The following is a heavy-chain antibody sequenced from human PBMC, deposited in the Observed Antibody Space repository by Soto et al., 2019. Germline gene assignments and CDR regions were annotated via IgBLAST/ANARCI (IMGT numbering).Heavy chain of an antibody. CDR1: GGSISSGSYY. J-gene: IGHJ4*02. V-gene: IGHV4-61*01. CDR2: IYYSGST. Sequence: PSETLSLTCTVSGGSISSGSYYWSWIRQPPGKGLEWIGYIYYSGSTNYNPSLKSRVTISVDTSKNQFSLKLSSVTAADTAVYYCARTKYYYDSSGYPDYWGQGTLVTVSS. D-gene: IGHD3-22*01. CDR3: ARTKYYYDSSGYPDY.